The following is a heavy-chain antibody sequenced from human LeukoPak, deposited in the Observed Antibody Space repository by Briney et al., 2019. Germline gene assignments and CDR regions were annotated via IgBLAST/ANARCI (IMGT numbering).Heavy chain of an antibody. Sequence: SETLSLTCTVSGGSISSYYWSWIRQPAGKGLEWIGRINTSGSSNYNPSLRSRVTMSVDTSKNQFSLNLSSVTAADTAVYYCARDISASLDYWGQGTLVTVSS. D-gene: IGHD6-25*01. CDR2: INTSGSS. CDR3: ARDISASLDY. CDR1: GGSISSYY. V-gene: IGHV4-4*07. J-gene: IGHJ4*02.